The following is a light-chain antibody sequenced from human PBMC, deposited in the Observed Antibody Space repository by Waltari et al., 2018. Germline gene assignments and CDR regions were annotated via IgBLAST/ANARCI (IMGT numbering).Light chain of an antibody. V-gene: IGKV3-20*01. J-gene: IGKJ1*01. CDR3: QQYGSSPQT. Sequence: EIVLTQSPGTLSFSPGERVTLSCRASQSVSNNYLAWYQQKPGQAPRLLIYGASSRATGIPDRFSGSGSGTDFTLTISRLEPEDFAVYYCQQYGSSPQTFGQGTKVEIK. CDR1: QSVSNNY. CDR2: GAS.